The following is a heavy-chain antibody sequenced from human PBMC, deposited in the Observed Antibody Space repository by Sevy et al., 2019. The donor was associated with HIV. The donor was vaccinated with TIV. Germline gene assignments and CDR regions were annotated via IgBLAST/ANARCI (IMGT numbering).Heavy chain of an antibody. V-gene: IGHV3-48*01. D-gene: IGHD6-19*01. CDR2: ISSSSDSSRTL. CDR3: ARPDLSGWYFDF. J-gene: IGHJ4*01. Sequence: GGSLRLSCVASGFTFSSYSMNWVRQAPGKGLEWVSYISSSSDSSRTLYYADSVKGRFSISRDNAKNSVHLQMTSLRVEDTAVYYCARPDLSGWYFDFWGHGTLVTVSP. CDR1: GFTFSSYS.